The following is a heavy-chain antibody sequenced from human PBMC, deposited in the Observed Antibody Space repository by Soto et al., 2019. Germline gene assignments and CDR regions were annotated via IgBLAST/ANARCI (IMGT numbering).Heavy chain of an antibody. D-gene: IGHD5-12*01. CDR1: GFTFNSYD. Sequence: GGALRLSCAASGFTFNSYDMNWVRQAPGKGLEWVSSLNSHDGLTHYADSVKGRFAISGDNARNSLYLQMNSLRVEDTAVYYCTRGGYNEGGFDYWGQGNLVTVSS. CDR3: TRGGYNEGGFDY. V-gene: IGHV3-21*01. J-gene: IGHJ4*02. CDR2: LNSHDGLT.